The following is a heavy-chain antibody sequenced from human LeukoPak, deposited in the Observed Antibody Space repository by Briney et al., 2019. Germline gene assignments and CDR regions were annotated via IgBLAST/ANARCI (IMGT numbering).Heavy chain of an antibody. CDR2: IWYDGSNK. CDR1: GFTFSSYG. D-gene: IGHD6-6*01. Sequence: GGSLRLSCGASGFTFSSYGMQWVRQAPGKGLEWVAVIWYDGSNKYYADSVKGRFTISRDNSKNALYLQMNSLRAEDTAVYYCARAAASSSSYDHWGQGTLVIVSS. V-gene: IGHV3-33*01. J-gene: IGHJ5*02. CDR3: ARAAASSSSYDH.